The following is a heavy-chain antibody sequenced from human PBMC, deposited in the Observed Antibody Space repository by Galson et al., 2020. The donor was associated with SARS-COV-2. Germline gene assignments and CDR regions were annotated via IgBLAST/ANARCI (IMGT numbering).Heavy chain of an antibody. CDR1: GDSVSTPNYS. CDR2: IYDNGST. D-gene: IGHD6-19*01. CDR3: ARGADSSGWYEGRWFDP. Sequence: SQTLSLTCTVSGDSVSTPNYSWSWIRQPPGKGLEWIGHIYDNGSTNYNPSLKSRVTISLDTSKNQFSLKLRSVTAADTAVYYCARGADSSGWYEGRWFDPWGQGTLVTVSS. V-gene: IGHV4-61*01. J-gene: IGHJ5*02.